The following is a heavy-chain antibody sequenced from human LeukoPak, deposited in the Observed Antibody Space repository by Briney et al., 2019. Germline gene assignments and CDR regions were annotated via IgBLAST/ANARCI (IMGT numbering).Heavy chain of an antibody. CDR1: GFTFSSYA. CDR2: ISGSGGST. Sequence: PGGSLRLSCAASGFTFSSYAMSWVRQAPGKGLEWVSAISGSGGSTYYADSVKGRFTISRDNSKNTLYLQMNSPRAEDTAVYYCAKGEQWLPNYYYGMDVWGQGTTVTVSS. J-gene: IGHJ6*02. V-gene: IGHV3-23*01. CDR3: AKGEQWLPNYYYGMDV. D-gene: IGHD6-19*01.